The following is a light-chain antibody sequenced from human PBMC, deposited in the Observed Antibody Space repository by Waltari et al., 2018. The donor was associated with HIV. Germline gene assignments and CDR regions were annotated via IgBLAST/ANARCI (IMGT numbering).Light chain of an antibody. V-gene: IGLV2-23*02. CDR1: LSDVGTYNL. Sequence: QSALTQPPSVSGSPGQSITISCTGTLSDVGTYNLVSWYQQYPGRAPKLIVYEVNKRPSGISDRFSGSKSGNRAYLTVAEVKVEDEADYYCCSYAGDRSFVLFGGGTKLTVL. CDR2: EVN. CDR3: CSYAGDRSFVL. J-gene: IGLJ3*02.